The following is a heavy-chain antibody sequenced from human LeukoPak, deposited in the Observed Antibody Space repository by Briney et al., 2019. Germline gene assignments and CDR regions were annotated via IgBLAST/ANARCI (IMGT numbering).Heavy chain of an antibody. CDR2: INPNSGGT. V-gene: IGHV1-2*02. Sequence: ASVKVSCKASGYTFTGYYMHWVRQAPGQGLEWMGWINPNSGGTNYAQKFQGRVTMTRDTSISTAYMELSRLRSDDTAVYYCARAGQVVPAASRYYMDVWGKGTTVTVSS. J-gene: IGHJ6*03. CDR1: GYTFTGYY. CDR3: ARAGQVVPAASRYYMDV. D-gene: IGHD2-2*01.